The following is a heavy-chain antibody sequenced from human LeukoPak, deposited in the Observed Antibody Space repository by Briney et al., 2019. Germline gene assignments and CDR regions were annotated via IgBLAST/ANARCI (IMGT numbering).Heavy chain of an antibody. CDR3: GRLPATVTTLDWFDP. D-gene: IGHD4-17*01. CDR2: ISTSGTT. Sequence: SETLSLTCTVSGVSITAYYWSWIRQPAGKGLEWIGRISTSGTTNYNPSLKSRVTMSVDTSKNQISLKLNSVTAADTAVYYCGRLPATVTTLDWFDPWGQGIMVTVSS. V-gene: IGHV4-4*07. J-gene: IGHJ5*02. CDR1: GVSITAYY.